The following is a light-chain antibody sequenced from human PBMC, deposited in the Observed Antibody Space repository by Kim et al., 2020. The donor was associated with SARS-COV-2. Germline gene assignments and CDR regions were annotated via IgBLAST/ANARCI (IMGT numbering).Light chain of an antibody. CDR2: DNN. CDR1: SSNIGKNY. CDR3: GTWDSSLSAVV. J-gene: IGLJ2*01. Sequence: QSVLTQPPSVSAAPGQMVTISCSGSSSNIGKNYVCWYQQLPGTAPKLFIYDNNKRPSGIPDRFSGSKSGTSATLGITGLQTGDEADYYCGTWDSSLSAVVFGGGTQLTVL. V-gene: IGLV1-51*01.